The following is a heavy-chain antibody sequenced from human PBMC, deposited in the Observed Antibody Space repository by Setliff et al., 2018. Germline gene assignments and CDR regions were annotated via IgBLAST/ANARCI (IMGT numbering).Heavy chain of an antibody. V-gene: IGHV1-46*01. J-gene: IGHJ4*02. CDR1: GYTLSSYY. CDR3: ARAGMASLNRKGVFEY. Sequence: ASVKVSCKASGYTLSSYYMHWVRQAPGQGPEWVGIINPGGGSASLAQKFQGRVTMTRDVSTSTVYLELNSLTSEDTAVYYCARAGMASLNRKGVFEYWGQGTLVTVSS. CDR2: INPGGGSA. D-gene: IGHD3-10*01.